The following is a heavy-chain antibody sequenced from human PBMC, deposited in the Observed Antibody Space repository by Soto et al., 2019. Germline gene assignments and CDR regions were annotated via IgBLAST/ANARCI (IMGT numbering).Heavy chain of an antibody. CDR3: ARDHPHSYGVYYFDY. CDR2: IHYNGNT. V-gene: IGHV4-59*01. D-gene: IGHD5-18*01. Sequence: PSETLSLTCTVSGDSISAYSWSWVRQPPGKGLEWIGNIHYNGNTKYNPSLKSRVTMSLDTSKNQFSLRLISVTAADTAKYFCARDHPHSYGVYYFDYWGQGTPVTV. CDR1: GDSISAYS. J-gene: IGHJ4*02.